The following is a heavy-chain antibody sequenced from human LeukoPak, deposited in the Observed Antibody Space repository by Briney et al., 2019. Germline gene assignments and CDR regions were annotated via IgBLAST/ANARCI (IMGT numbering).Heavy chain of an antibody. CDR2: INHSGST. V-gene: IGHV4-34*01. Sequence: SETLSLTCAVYGGSFSGYYWSWIRQPPGKGLEWIGEINHSGSTSYNPSLKSRVTISVDTSKNQFSLKLSSVTAEDTAVYYCARLRARVYYFDYWGQGTLVTVSS. CDR3: ARLRARVYYFDY. J-gene: IGHJ4*02. CDR1: GGSFSGYY.